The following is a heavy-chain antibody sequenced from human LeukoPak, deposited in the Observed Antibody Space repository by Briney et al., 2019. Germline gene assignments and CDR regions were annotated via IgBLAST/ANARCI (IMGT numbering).Heavy chain of an antibody. J-gene: IGHJ4*02. CDR3: ARENWGYSYGSWFDY. D-gene: IGHD5-18*01. CDR1: GYTFTSYG. Sequence: ASVKVSCKASGYTFTSYGISWVRQALGQGLEWMGWISAYNGNTNYAQKLQGRVTMTTDTSTSTAYMELRSLRSDDTAVYYCARENWGYSYGSWFDYWGQGTLVTVSS. CDR2: ISAYNGNT. V-gene: IGHV1-18*01.